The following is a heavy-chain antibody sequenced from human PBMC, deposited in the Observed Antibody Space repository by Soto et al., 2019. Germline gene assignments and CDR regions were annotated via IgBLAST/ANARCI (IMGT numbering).Heavy chain of an antibody. D-gene: IGHD1-26*01. CDR3: ARVNIRAGGSWYYFDY. CDR2: IYTSGST. Sequence: QVQLQESGPGLVKPSETLSLTCTVSGGSISSYYWSWIRQPAGKGLEWIGRIYTSGSTNYNPSLKSRVHMSVDTSKNQYSLKLSSVTAADTAVYYCARVNIRAGGSWYYFDYWSQGTMVTVS. CDR1: GGSISSYY. J-gene: IGHJ4*02. V-gene: IGHV4-4*07.